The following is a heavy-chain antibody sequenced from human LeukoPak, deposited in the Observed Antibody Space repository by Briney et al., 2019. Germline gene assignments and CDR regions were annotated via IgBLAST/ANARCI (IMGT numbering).Heavy chain of an antibody. CDR3: AKVSSMNWFDP. CDR2: ISWNSGSI. V-gene: IGHV3-9*01. CDR1: GFTFDDYA. D-gene: IGHD6-6*01. Sequence: GGSLRLSCAASGFTFDDYAMHWVRQAPGKGLEWVSGISWNSGSIGYADSVKGRFTTSRDNAKNSLYLQMNSLRAEDTALYYCAKVSSMNWFDPWGQGTLVTVSS. J-gene: IGHJ5*02.